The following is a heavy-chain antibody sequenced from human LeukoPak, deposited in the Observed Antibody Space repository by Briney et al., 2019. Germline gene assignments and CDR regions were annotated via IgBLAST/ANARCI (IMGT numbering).Heavy chain of an antibody. V-gene: IGHV3-7*01. D-gene: IGHD2-2*01. CDR1: GFTFSYW. CDR2: IKQDGSEK. Sequence: GGSLRLSCAASGFTFSYWMSWVRQAPGKGLEWVANIKQDGSEKYYVDSVKGRFTISRDNAKNSLYLQMNSLRAEDTAVYYCAREPYCSSTSCYPTWGQGTLVTVSS. CDR3: AREPYCSSTSCYPT. J-gene: IGHJ4*02.